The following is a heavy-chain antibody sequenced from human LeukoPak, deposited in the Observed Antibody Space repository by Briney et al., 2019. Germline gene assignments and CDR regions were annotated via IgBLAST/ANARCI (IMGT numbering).Heavy chain of an antibody. J-gene: IGHJ3*02. D-gene: IGHD5-12*01. Sequence: ETLSLTCAVYGGSFSGYYWSWIRQPPGKGLEWVANINQDGRDTYYVDSVRGRFTVSRDNAKNSVYLQMDSLRAEDTAVYYCARVDGRGATDDAFDIWGQGTTATVSS. CDR2: INQDGRDT. CDR3: ARVDGRGATDDAFDI. V-gene: IGHV3-7*01. CDR1: GGSFSGYY.